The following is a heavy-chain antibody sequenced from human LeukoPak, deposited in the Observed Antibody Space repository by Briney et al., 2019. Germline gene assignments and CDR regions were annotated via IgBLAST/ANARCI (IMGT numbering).Heavy chain of an antibody. CDR1: GFTFSSYG. CDR3: ARTGIVGANGAFDI. J-gene: IGHJ3*02. V-gene: IGHV3-30*19. D-gene: IGHD1-26*01. Sequence: PGGSLRLSCAASGFTFSSYGMHWVRQAPGKGLEWVAVISYDGSNKYYADSVKGRFTSSRDNSKNTLYLQMNSLRAEDTAVYYCARTGIVGANGAFDIWGQGTMVTVSS. CDR2: ISYDGSNK.